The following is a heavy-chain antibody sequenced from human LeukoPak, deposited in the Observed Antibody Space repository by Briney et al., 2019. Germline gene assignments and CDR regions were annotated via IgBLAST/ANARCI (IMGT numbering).Heavy chain of an antibody. Sequence: SDTLSLTCDVSGYSIRSDNWWGWIRQPPGKGLEWIGYVYYSGSIYSNPSLKSRVTMSVDASRNQFSLKLTSVTPEDTAVYYCARKRSRITYFDDWGQGTLVTVSP. CDR2: VYYSGSI. CDR3: ARKRSRITYFDD. CDR1: GYSIRSDNW. J-gene: IGHJ4*02. D-gene: IGHD2-2*01. V-gene: IGHV4-28*05.